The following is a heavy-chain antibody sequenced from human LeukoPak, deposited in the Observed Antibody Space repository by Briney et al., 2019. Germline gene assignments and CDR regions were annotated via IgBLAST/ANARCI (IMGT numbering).Heavy chain of an antibody. Sequence: GGSLRLSCAASGFTFSSYAMHWVRQAPGKGLEWVAVISYDGSNKYYADSVKGRFTISRDNSKNTLYLQMNSLRAEDTAVYYCARIYGSGSYYNPSNWFDPWGQGTLVTVSS. V-gene: IGHV3-30-3*01. J-gene: IGHJ5*02. CDR3: ARIYGSGSYYNPSNWFDP. CDR1: GFTFSSYA. D-gene: IGHD3-10*01. CDR2: ISYDGSNK.